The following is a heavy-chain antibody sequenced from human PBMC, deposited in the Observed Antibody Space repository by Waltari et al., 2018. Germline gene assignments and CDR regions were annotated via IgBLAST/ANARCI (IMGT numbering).Heavy chain of an antibody. V-gene: IGHV1-69*01. J-gene: IGHJ3*01. CDR1: GGAFCTFA. Sequence: QVQLVQSGAQVKKPGSSLKVSCKSSGGAFCTFAPSWVRQAPGQGLEWLGGIIPVFRTTDYPQKFQGRVTITADESTSTAFLELNSLRSEDTAVYYCARVGYCIGNNCLTGALDVWGQGTMVTVSS. CDR2: IIPVFRTT. CDR3: ARVGYCIGNNCLTGALDV. D-gene: IGHD2-15*01.